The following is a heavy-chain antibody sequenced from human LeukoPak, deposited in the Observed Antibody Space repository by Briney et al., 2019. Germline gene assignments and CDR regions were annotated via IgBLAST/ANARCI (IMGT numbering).Heavy chain of an antibody. J-gene: IGHJ2*01. CDR2: INPNSGGT. Sequence: ASVKVSCKASGYTFTGYYMHWVRQAPGQGLEWMGRINPNSGGTNYAQKFQGRVTMTRDTSIGTAYMELSRLRSDDTAVYYCARVLSWGSGYFDLWGRGTLVTVSS. V-gene: IGHV1-2*06. CDR3: ARVLSWGSGYFDL. CDR1: GYTFTGYY. D-gene: IGHD7-27*01.